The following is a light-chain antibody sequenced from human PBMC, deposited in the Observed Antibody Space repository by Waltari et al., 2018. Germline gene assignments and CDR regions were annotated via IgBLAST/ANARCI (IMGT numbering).Light chain of an antibody. CDR1: QSVSSIS. CDR2: GTS. J-gene: IGKJ4*01. CDR3: QHYDGSAVT. V-gene: IGKV3-20*01. Sequence: DIVLTQSPGTLSLSPGERATLSCRASQSVSSISFTWYQQRPGQAPRLLSDGTSSRATDIPDRFSGSGSGTDVTLTISRLEPEDFAVYFCQHYDGSAVTFGGGTKVEIK.